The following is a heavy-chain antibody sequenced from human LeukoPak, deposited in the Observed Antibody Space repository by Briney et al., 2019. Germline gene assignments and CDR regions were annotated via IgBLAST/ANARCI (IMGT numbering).Heavy chain of an antibody. V-gene: IGHV3-7*01. CDR3: ARDDALRRSLAAFDI. CDR1: EFTFSSYW. Sequence: SGGSLRLSCVASEFTFSSYWMSWVRQAPGKGLEWMANINQNGSEKFYVDSVRGRFTISRDNAKKSVYLQMNSLTAEDTAVYYCARDDALRRSLAAFDIWGHGTVVAVSS. CDR2: INQNGSEK. J-gene: IGHJ3*02. D-gene: IGHD6-13*01.